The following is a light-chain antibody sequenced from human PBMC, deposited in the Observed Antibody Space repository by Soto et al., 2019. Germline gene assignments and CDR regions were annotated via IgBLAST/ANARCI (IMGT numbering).Light chain of an antibody. CDR2: DAS. Sequence: EIVLTQSPATLSFSPGERATLSCRASQSVDKYLVWYQQKPGQAPRLLIYDASSRAPGIPARFSGSGSGTDFTLTITSLEPEDFAVYECQQRTNWPLTFGGGTKLEIK. CDR1: QSVDKY. CDR3: QQRTNWPLT. J-gene: IGKJ4*01. V-gene: IGKV3-11*01.